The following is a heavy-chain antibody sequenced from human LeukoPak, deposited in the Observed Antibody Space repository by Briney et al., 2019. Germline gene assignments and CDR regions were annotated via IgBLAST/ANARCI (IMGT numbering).Heavy chain of an antibody. CDR3: ARDPAAPGTVTLYYFDY. J-gene: IGHJ4*02. Sequence: SETLSLTCTVSGGSISSYYWSWIRQPPGKRLEWIGYIYHSGSTNYNPSLKSRLTISVDTSKNQFSLMLSSVTAADTAVYYCARDPAAPGTVTLYYFDYWGKGTLVTVSS. CDR1: GGSISSYY. D-gene: IGHD4-17*01. V-gene: IGHV4-59*01. CDR2: IYHSGST.